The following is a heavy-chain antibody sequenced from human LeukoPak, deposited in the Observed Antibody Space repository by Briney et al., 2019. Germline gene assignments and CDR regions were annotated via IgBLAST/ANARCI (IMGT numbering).Heavy chain of an antibody. CDR2: IYSGGST. V-gene: IGHV3-53*01. CDR1: GFTVSSNY. Sequence: GGSLRLSCAASGFTVSSNYMSWVRQAPGKGLEWVSAIYSGGSTYYADSVKGRFTISRDNSKNTLYLQMNSLRAEDTAVYYCAREGGTMVRGVIRPHDAFDIWGQGTMVTVSS. D-gene: IGHD3-10*01. J-gene: IGHJ3*02. CDR3: AREGGTMVRGVIRPHDAFDI.